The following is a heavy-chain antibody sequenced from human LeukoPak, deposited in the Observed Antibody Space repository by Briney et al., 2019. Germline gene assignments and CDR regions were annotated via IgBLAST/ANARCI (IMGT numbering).Heavy chain of an antibody. J-gene: IGHJ5*02. CDR1: GFMFRSSS. V-gene: IGHV3-23*01. CDR2: ISASAGNI. Sequence: GGSLRLSCAASGFMFRSSSMSWVRQVPGKGLEWVSTISASAGNIYYADSVKGRFTISRDNSKNTLFLQMNSLRSDDTAVYYCARGGYDYGLAGWFDPWGQGTLVTVSS. D-gene: IGHD4-17*01. CDR3: ARGGYDYGLAGWFDP.